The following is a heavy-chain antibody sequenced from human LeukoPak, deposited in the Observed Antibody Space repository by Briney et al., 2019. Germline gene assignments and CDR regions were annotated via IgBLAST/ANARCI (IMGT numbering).Heavy chain of an antibody. CDR1: GFTFSSYA. V-gene: IGHV3-23*01. J-gene: IGHJ4*02. CDR2: ISGSGGST. Sequence: GGSLRLSCAASGFTFSSYAMSWVRQAPGKGLEWVSAISGSGGSTYYADSVKGRFTISRVNSKNTLYLQMNSLRAEDTVVYYCAKERVYGDYLFDYWGQGTLVTVSS. CDR3: AKERVYGDYLFDY. D-gene: IGHD4-17*01.